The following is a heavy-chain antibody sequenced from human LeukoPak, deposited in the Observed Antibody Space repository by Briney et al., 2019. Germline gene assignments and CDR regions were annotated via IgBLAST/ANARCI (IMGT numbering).Heavy chain of an antibody. CDR3: ARDTVDVVVPASYYYYYGMDV. CDR2: ISSSSSTI. Sequence: KTSETLSLTCAVSGGPITSGGYYWTWIRQHPGKGLEWVSYISSSSSTIYYADSVKGRFTISRDNAKNSLYLQMNSLRAEDTAVYYCARDTVDVVVPASYYYYYGMDVWGQGTTVTVSS. CDR1: GGPITSGGYY. J-gene: IGHJ6*02. D-gene: IGHD2-2*01. V-gene: IGHV3-11*04.